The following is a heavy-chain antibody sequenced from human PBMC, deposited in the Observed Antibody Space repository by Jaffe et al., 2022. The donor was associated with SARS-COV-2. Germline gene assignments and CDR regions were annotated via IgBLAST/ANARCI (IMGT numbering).Heavy chain of an antibody. CDR2: LKNDGSEE. V-gene: IGHV3-7*03. CDR3: ARGGSSRFDP. J-gene: IGHJ5*02. Sequence: VQLVESGGGLVQPGGSLRLSCAASGFTFSDFWMSWVRQAPGKGLEWLAKLKNDGSEEYYTDSVKGRFTISRDNAKNSLYLQMNSLRLEDTAVYHCARGGSSRFDPWGQGTLVSVSS. CDR1: GFTFSDFW. D-gene: IGHD6-19*01.